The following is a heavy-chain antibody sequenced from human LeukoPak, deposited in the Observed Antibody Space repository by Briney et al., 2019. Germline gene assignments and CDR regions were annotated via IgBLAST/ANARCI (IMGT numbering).Heavy chain of an antibody. CDR2: IYYSGST. CDR3: ARDNGGSYYYYYYYYMDV. Sequence: SETLSLTCTVSGGSISSSSYYWGWIRQPPGKGLEWIGSIYYSGSTYYNPSLKSRVTISVDTSKNQFSLKLSSVTAADTAVYYCARDNGGSYYYYYYYYMDVWGKGTTVTVSS. J-gene: IGHJ6*03. D-gene: IGHD1-26*01. CDR1: GGSISSSSYY. V-gene: IGHV4-39*07.